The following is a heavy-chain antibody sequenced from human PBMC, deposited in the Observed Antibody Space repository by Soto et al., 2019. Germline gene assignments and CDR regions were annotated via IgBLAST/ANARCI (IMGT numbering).Heavy chain of an antibody. J-gene: IGHJ4*02. D-gene: IGHD3-22*01. CDR2: ISPGGSVT. V-gene: IGHV3-23*01. Sequence: PGGSLRLSCAASGFTLSSHAMSWVRQAPGKGLEWVSVISPGGSVTYYADSVRGRFTISRDTSRNTLYLQMNSLRAEDTAMYFCAKPLYYDGSGRETRAFDYWGQGTLVTVSS. CDR3: AKPLYYDGSGRETRAFDY. CDR1: GFTLSSHA.